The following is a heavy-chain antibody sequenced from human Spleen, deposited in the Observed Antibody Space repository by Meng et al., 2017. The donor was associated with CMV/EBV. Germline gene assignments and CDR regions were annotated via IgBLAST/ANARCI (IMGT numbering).Heavy chain of an antibody. J-gene: IGHJ4*02. D-gene: IGHD3-22*01. Sequence: SETLSLTCTVSGGSISRSTYYWGWIRQPPGKGLEWIGSIHYSGSSYYNPSLKSRVTISVDTSKNQFSLKVRSVTAADTAVYYCARVVDDYYDLWGQGTLVTVSS. CDR2: IHYSGSS. CDR3: ARVVDDYYDL. CDR1: GGSISRSTYY. V-gene: IGHV4-39*01.